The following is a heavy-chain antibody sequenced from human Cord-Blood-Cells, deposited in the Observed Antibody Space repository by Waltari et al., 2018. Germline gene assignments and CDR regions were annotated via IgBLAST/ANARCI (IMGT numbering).Heavy chain of an antibody. J-gene: IGHJ4*02. V-gene: IGHV1-8*01. Sequence: QVQLVQSGAEVKKPGASVKVSCKASGYTFTSYDINWVGQATGQGLEWMGWMNPNRGNTGYAQKCQGRGTMTGNTSISTAYRELRSLRSEDTAVYYCAAEDYWGQGTLVTVSS. CDR1: GYTFTSYD. CDR2: MNPNRGNT. CDR3: AAEDY.